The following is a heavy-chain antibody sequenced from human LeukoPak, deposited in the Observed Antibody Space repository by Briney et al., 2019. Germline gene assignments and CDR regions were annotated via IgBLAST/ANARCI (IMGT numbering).Heavy chain of an antibody. J-gene: IGHJ4*02. CDR3: ARDKFAYYYDSSGYYSFDY. V-gene: IGHV1-8*01. CDR2: MNPNSGNT. Sequence: ASVKVSCKASGYTFTSYDINWVRQATGQGLEWMGWMNPNSGNTGYAQKFQGRVTMTRNTSISTAYMELSSLRSEDTAVYYCARDKFAYYYDSSGYYSFDYWGQGTLVTVSS. CDR1: GYTFTSYD. D-gene: IGHD3-22*01.